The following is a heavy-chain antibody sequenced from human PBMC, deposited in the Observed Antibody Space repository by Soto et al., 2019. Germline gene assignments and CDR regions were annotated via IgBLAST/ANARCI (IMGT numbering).Heavy chain of an antibody. D-gene: IGHD6-19*01. J-gene: IGHJ6*02. Sequence: ASVKVSCTASGYTFTGYHIYWVRQAPGQGLEWMGWINPNSAGTNYAQKFQGRVTVTRDTSFSTSYLELSRLNSDDTAVYYCARVRSGWSSSYHGMDVWGQGTTVTVAS. CDR3: ARVRSGWSSSYHGMDV. CDR1: GYTFTGYH. V-gene: IGHV1-2*02. CDR2: INPNSAGT.